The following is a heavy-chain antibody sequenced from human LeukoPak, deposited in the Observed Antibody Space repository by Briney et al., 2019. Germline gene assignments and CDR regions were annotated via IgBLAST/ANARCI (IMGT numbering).Heavy chain of an antibody. Sequence: SETLSLTCTVSGGSISSYYWTWIRQPAGKGLEWIGRIYISGSTNYTPSLKSRVTISVDTSKNQFSLKLSSVTAADTAVYYCAPQYQLLSGWFDPWGQGTLVTVSS. CDR3: APQYQLLSGWFDP. V-gene: IGHV4-4*07. J-gene: IGHJ5*02. D-gene: IGHD2-2*01. CDR1: GGSISSYY. CDR2: IYISGST.